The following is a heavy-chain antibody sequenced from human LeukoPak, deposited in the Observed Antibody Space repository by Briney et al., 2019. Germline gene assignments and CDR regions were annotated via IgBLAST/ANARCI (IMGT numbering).Heavy chain of an antibody. CDR2: IRSKAYGGTT. J-gene: IGHJ4*02. CDR1: GFTFGDYA. CDR3: TRELNELSGSYYTFDY. D-gene: IGHD1-26*01. Sequence: GGSLRLSCTASGFTFGDYAMSWFRQAPGKGLEWVGFIRSKAYGGTTEYAASVKGRFTISRDDSKSIAYLQMNSLKTEDTAVYYCTRELNELSGSYYTFDYWGQGTLVTVSS. V-gene: IGHV3-49*03.